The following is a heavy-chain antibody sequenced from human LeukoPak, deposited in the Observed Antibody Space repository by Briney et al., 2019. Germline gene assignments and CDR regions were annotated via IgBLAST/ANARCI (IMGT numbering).Heavy chain of an antibody. CDR1: GFTFSSYS. Sequence: GGSLRLSCAASGFTFSSYSMNWVRQAPGKGLEWVSSISSSSSYIYYADSVKGRFTISRDNAKNSLYLQMNSLRAEDTAVYYCARVSITGTYLFDYWGQGTLVTVSS. V-gene: IGHV3-21*01. CDR3: ARVSITGTYLFDY. CDR2: ISSSSSYI. D-gene: IGHD1-20*01. J-gene: IGHJ4*02.